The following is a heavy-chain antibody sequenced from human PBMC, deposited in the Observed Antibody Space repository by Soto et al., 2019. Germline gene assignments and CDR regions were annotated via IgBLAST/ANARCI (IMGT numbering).Heavy chain of an antibody. CDR3: AKGDGFILDV. J-gene: IGHJ6*02. CDR2: TNTGGTT. Sequence: EVQVLATGGGLIQPGGSLRLSCAAAGFTVNSNYMIWVRQAPGEGLQWVSITNTGGTTYYAESVKGRFTVSRDNSKNTLYFETNSLRAEDTGVYYCAKGDGFILDVWGQGTTVSVSS. CDR1: GFTVNSNY. D-gene: IGHD1-26*01. V-gene: IGHV3-53*02.